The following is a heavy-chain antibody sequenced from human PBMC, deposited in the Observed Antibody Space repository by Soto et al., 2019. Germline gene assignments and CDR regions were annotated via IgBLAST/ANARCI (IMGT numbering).Heavy chain of an antibody. D-gene: IGHD3-22*01. V-gene: IGHV4-38-2*01. Sequence: SETLSLTCAVSHFSLSKEYYWGWIRQPPGKGLEWIGTIYYNANTYYNPSLKIRTSLSVDTSKNRFSLKVRSVTAADTAVYYCARQVDSSGYYYEFDYWGQGIMVTVSS. CDR3: ARQVDSSGYYYEFDY. CDR2: IYYNANT. J-gene: IGHJ4*02. CDR1: HFSLSKEYY.